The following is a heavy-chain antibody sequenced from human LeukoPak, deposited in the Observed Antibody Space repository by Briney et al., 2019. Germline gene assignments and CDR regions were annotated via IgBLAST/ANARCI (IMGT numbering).Heavy chain of an antibody. J-gene: IGHJ6*03. V-gene: IGHV3-23*01. D-gene: IGHD1-20*01. CDR3: AKDNNWNPLYYYYYMDV. CDR1: GFTFSSYA. Sequence: PGGSLRLSCAASGFTFSSYAMSWVRQAPGKGLEWVSAISGSGGSTYYADSVKGRFTISRDNSKNTLYLQMNSLRAEDTAVYYSAKDNNWNPLYYYYYMDVWGKGTTVTVSS. CDR2: ISGSGGST.